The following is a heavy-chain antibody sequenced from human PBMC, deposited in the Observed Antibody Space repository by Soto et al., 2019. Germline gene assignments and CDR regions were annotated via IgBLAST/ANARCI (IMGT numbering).Heavy chain of an antibody. V-gene: IGHV3-33*01. J-gene: IGHJ5*02. D-gene: IGHD2-8*01. CDR3: ARAGNGVDSRWVDP. CDR1: GFTFSSYG. CDR2: IWYDGSNK. Sequence: QVQLVESGGGVVQPGKSLRLSCEASGFTFSSYGMHWVSKAPGKGLEWVAVIWYDGSNKYYADSVKGRFTISRDNSKSTLYMQMNRLRAEETAVYYCARAGNGVDSRWVDPWGQGTLVTVSS.